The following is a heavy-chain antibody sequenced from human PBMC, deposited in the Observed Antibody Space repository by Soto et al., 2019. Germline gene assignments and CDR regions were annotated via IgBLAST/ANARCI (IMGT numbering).Heavy chain of an antibody. CDR3: ARGYCSGGSCGGAPSWFDP. D-gene: IGHD2-15*01. Sequence: GGSLRLSCAASGFTFSSYSMNWVRQAPGKGLEWVSSISSSSSYTYYADSVKGRFTISRDNAKNSLYLQMNSLRAEDTAVYYCARGYCSGGSCGGAPSWFDPWGQGTLVTVSS. CDR1: GFTFSSYS. V-gene: IGHV3-21*01. CDR2: ISSSSSYT. J-gene: IGHJ5*02.